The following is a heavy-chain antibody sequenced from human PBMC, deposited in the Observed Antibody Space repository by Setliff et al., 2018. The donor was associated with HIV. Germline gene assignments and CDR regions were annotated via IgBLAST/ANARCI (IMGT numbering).Heavy chain of an antibody. CDR2: IYHSGST. Sequence: PSETLSLTCTVSGGSMSTYYWAWIRQPPGKGLEWIGNIYHSGSTYYNPSLKTRVTISVDGSKNQFSLKLKSVTAADTAVYYCARRTFGSGRIDPWGQGTLVTVSS. V-gene: IGHV4-39*01. J-gene: IGHJ5*02. CDR3: ARRTFGSGRIDP. CDR1: GGSMSTYY. D-gene: IGHD3-16*01.